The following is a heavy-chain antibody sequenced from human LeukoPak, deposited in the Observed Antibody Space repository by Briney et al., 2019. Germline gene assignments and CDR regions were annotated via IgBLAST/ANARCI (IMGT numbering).Heavy chain of an antibody. CDR2: IKQDGSEK. CDR3: ARDCAYRSGIWYYYYMDV. Sequence: GGSLRLSCAASGFTFSSYWMSWVRQAPGKGLEWVASIKQDGSEKYYVDSVKGRFTISRDSAKNSLYLQMNSLRAEVTAVYYCARDCAYRSGIWYYYYMDVWGKGTTVTVSS. D-gene: IGHD3-10*01. V-gene: IGHV3-7*01. J-gene: IGHJ6*03. CDR1: GFTFSSYW.